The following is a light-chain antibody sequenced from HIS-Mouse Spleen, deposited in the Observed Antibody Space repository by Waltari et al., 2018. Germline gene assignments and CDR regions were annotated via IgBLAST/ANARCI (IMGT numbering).Light chain of an antibody. CDR1: NIGSKS. CDR2: DDS. CDR3: QVWDSSSDHRV. Sequence: SYVLTQPPSVSVAPGKTARITCGGNNIGSKSVHWYQQKPGQAPVLVVYDDSDRPSGSPGGFSGSNSGNTATLTISRVEAGDEADYYCQVWDSSSDHRVFGGGTKLTVL. J-gene: IGLJ3*02. V-gene: IGLV3-21*03.